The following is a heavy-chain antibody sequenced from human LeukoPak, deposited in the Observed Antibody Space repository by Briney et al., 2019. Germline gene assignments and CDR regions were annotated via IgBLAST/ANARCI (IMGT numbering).Heavy chain of an antibody. D-gene: IGHD3-16*02. Sequence: PGGSLRLSCEASGFTFSRFGMHWVRQAPGKGLEWVAVIWYDGSNQDYADSVKGRFTISRDNSKNTLYLQMNSLRAEDTAVYYCAKASVYVYYGMDVWGQGTTVTVSS. V-gene: IGHV3-30*02. CDR2: IWYDGSNQ. CDR3: AKASVYVYYGMDV. CDR1: GFTFSRFG. J-gene: IGHJ6*02.